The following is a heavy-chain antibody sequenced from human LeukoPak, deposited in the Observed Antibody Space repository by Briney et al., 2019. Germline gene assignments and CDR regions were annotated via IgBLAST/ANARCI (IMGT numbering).Heavy chain of an antibody. D-gene: IGHD3-22*01. J-gene: IGHJ6*03. CDR1: GGSLTRYY. Sequence: SQTLSLTCTVSGGSLTRYYWSWIRQPPGTRLEWIGCIHYSGTTNYNPSLKSRVTISVDTSKNQFYLKLSSATAGDPAVYYCARTTYYYDSSGYWGYYMDVWGKGTTVTVSS. CDR2: IHYSGTT. V-gene: IGHV4-59*12. CDR3: ARTTYYYDSSGYWGYYMDV.